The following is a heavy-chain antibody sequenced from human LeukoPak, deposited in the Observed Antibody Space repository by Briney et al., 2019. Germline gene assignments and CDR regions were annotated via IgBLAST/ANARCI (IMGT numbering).Heavy chain of an antibody. Sequence: WGSLRLSWAASGFTFSSNAMSWVRQAPGKGLEWVSAISGSGGSTYYADSVKGRFTISRDNSKNTLYLQMNSLRAEDTAVYYCAKDRRNSYGDDAFDIWGQGTMVTVSS. D-gene: IGHD5-18*01. V-gene: IGHV3-23*01. CDR1: GFTFSSNA. J-gene: IGHJ3*02. CDR3: AKDRRNSYGDDAFDI. CDR2: ISGSGGST.